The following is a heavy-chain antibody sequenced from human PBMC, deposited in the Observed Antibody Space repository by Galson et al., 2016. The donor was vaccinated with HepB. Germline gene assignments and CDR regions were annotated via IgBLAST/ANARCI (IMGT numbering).Heavy chain of an antibody. V-gene: IGHV3-11*01. D-gene: IGHD1-14*01. Sequence: SLRLSCAASGYTFVDYCMSWIRQAPGKGLEWVSFICSSGVTNYYTDSVKGRFTISRDNAKSSLYLQMNSLRVEDTAVYYCARDRENQWADVWGQGTTVTVSS. CDR2: ICSSGVTN. CDR1: GYTFVDYC. J-gene: IGHJ6*02. CDR3: ARDRENQWADV.